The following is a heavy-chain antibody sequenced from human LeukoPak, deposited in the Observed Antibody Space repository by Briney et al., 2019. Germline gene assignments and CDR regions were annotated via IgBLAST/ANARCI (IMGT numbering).Heavy chain of an antibody. CDR3: ARGELGPEDY. Sequence: ASLKASCKASGFTFTGYYMHWVRQAPGQGLEWMGWININSGATNYAQKFQGRVNMTRDTSISTAYMHLSRLRSDDTAVDYCARGELGPEDYWGQETLVTVSS. J-gene: IGHJ4*02. CDR1: GFTFTGYY. CDR2: ININSGAT. V-gene: IGHV1-2*02. D-gene: IGHD1-7*01.